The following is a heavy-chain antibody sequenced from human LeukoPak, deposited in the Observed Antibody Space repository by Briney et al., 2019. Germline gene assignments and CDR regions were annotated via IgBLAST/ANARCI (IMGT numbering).Heavy chain of an antibody. CDR3: AKEHIVVVPAAIPHFDY. CDR2: IHYSGST. J-gene: IGHJ4*02. Sequence: SETLSLTCTVSGGSISSHYWSWIRQPPGKGLEWIGYIHYSGSTNYNPSLKSRVTISVDTSKNQFSLNLSSVTAADTAVYYCAKEHIVVVPAAIPHFDYWGQGTLVTVSS. CDR1: GGSISSHY. D-gene: IGHD2-2*01. V-gene: IGHV4-59*11.